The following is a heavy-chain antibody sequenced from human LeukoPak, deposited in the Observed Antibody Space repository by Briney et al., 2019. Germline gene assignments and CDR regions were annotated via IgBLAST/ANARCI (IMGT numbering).Heavy chain of an antibody. Sequence: GGSLRLSCAASGFXFSAYAMHWVRQAPGKGLEFVSAINKNGDSTYYANSVKGRFTISRDNSKGTLYLQLGSLRAEDMGVYYCAREERGLAIDYWGQGTQVTVSS. CDR1: GFXFSAYA. J-gene: IGHJ4*02. V-gene: IGHV3-64*01. CDR2: INKNGDST. D-gene: IGHD6-19*01. CDR3: AREERGLAIDY.